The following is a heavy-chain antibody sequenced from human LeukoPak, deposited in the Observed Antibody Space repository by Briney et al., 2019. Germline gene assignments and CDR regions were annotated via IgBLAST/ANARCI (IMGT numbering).Heavy chain of an antibody. V-gene: IGHV1-18*01. D-gene: IGHD3-10*01. CDR3: ARGGYYGSGSFPDY. CDR1: GYRFSIFG. J-gene: IGHJ4*02. Sequence: GASVTVSCKASGYRFSIFGINWVRQAPGQGLEWMGWISAYNGDTNYAQKLQGRVTMTTDTSTSTAYMDLRSLRSDDTAVYYCARGGYYGSGSFPDYWGQGTLVTVSS. CDR2: ISAYNGDT.